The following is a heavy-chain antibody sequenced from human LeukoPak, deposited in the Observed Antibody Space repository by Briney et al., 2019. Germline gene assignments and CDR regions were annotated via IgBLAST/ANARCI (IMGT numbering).Heavy chain of an antibody. V-gene: IGHV3-48*01. CDR3: ARDYDEDY. Sequence: GGSLRLSCATSGFTFSSYSMSWVRQAPGKGLEWISYISSRSRAIYYADSVKGRFTISRDNAKNSLYLQMNSLRAEDTAVYYCARDYDEDYWGQGTLVTVSS. J-gene: IGHJ4*02. D-gene: IGHD5-12*01. CDR1: GFTFSSYS. CDR2: ISSRSRAI.